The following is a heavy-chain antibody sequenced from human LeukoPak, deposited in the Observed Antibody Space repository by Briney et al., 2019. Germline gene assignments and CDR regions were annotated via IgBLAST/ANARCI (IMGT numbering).Heavy chain of an antibody. Sequence: ASVKVSCKASGYTFTGYYMHWVRQAPGQGLEWMGWINPNSGGTNYAQKFQGRVTMTRDTSISTAYMELSRLRSDDTAVYYCARDEADSSGYYYFDYWGQGTLVTVSP. CDR1: GYTFTGYY. D-gene: IGHD3-22*01. J-gene: IGHJ4*02. CDR3: ARDEADSSGYYYFDY. CDR2: INPNSGGT. V-gene: IGHV1-2*02.